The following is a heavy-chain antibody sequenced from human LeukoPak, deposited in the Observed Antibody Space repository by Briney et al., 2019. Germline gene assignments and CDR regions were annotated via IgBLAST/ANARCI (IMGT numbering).Heavy chain of an antibody. Sequence: ERSLRLSCAAYGFTFRNYAMSWVRQAPGKGLEWVSAISGSGGSTYYADSVKGRFTISRDNSKSTLYLQMNSLRAEDTAVYYCAKDLSSGYSYGYINYWGQGTLVTVSS. CDR1: GFTFRNYA. CDR2: ISGSGGST. J-gene: IGHJ4*02. D-gene: IGHD5-18*01. CDR3: AKDLSSGYSYGYINY. V-gene: IGHV3-23*01.